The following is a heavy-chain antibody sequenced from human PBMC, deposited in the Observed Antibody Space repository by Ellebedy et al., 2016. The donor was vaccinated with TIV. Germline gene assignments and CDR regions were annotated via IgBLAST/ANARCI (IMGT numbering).Heavy chain of an antibody. J-gene: IGHJ6*02. D-gene: IGHD3-10*01. CDR3: ARARSVIIQNPYYYGSGSYGMDV. CDR2: IIPIFGTA. CDR1: GGTFSSYA. Sequence: SVKVSCXASGGTFSSYAISWVRQAPGQGLEWMGGIIPIFGTANYAQKFQGRVTITADESTSTAYMELSSLRSEDTAVYYCARARSVIIQNPYYYGSGSYGMDVWGQGTTVTVSS. V-gene: IGHV1-69*13.